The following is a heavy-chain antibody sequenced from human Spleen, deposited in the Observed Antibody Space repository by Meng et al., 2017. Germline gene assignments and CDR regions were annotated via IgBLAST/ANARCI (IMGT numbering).Heavy chain of an antibody. CDR1: DDSISSYY. D-gene: IGHD4-17*01. V-gene: IGHV4-59*08. CDR3: ARSMGYGDYVYYFDY. Sequence: SETLSLTCTVSDDSISSYYWNWIRQPPGKGLEWIGFIYHNGDTNYNPSLKSRVTISVDTSKNQFSLKLSSVTAADTAVYYCARSMGYGDYVYYFDYWGQGTLVTVSS. J-gene: IGHJ4*02. CDR2: IYHNGDT.